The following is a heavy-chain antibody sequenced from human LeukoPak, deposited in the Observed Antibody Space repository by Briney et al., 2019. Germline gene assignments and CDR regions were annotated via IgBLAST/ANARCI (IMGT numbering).Heavy chain of an antibody. CDR1: GFTYSSCL. D-gene: IGHD2-2*01. V-gene: IGHV3-7*01. CDR2: IKQDGSEK. J-gene: IGHJ3*01. CDR3: ARDDGDIVVVPAIPEGAFDL. Sequence: GGSLRLSCAASGFTYSSCLMIWVRQAPAKGLEWVANIKQDGSEKYYVDAVKGRFTISRDNAKNSLYLQMNRLRAEDTAVYYCARDDGDIVVVPAIPEGAFDLWGQGTMVTASS.